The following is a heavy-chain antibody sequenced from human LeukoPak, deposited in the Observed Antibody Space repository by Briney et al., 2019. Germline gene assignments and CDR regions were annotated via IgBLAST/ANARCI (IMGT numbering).Heavy chain of an antibody. D-gene: IGHD3-22*01. V-gene: IGHV4-38-2*02. Sequence: PSETLSLTCTVSGYSISSGYYWGWIRQPPGKGLEWIGSIYHSGSTYYNPSLKSRVTISVDTSKNQFSLKLSSVTAADTAVYYCARGGDYYDSSGYSDDAFDIWGQGTMVTVSS. CDR2: IYHSGST. CDR1: GYSISSGYY. CDR3: ARGGDYYDSSGYSDDAFDI. J-gene: IGHJ3*02.